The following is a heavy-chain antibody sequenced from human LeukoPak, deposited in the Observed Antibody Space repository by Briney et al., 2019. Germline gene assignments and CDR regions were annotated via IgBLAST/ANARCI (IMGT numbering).Heavy chain of an antibody. V-gene: IGHV3-9*01. Sequence: GRSLRLSCAASGFTFDDYAMHWVRQAPGKGLEWVSGISWNSGSIGYADSVKGRFTISRDNAKNSLYLQMNSLRAEDTALYNCAKDIVSDPSYGYYFDYWGQGTLVTVSS. J-gene: IGHJ4*02. CDR3: AKDIVSDPSYGYYFDY. CDR2: ISWNSGSI. D-gene: IGHD3-10*01. CDR1: GFTFDDYA.